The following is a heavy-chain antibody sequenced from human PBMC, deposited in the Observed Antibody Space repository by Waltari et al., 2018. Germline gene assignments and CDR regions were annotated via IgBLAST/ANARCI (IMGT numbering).Heavy chain of an antibody. CDR1: GCNLSSWS. V-gene: IGHV3-21*01. J-gene: IGHJ4*02. Sequence: EVQLVESGGGLVKPGGSLRLSCAASGCNLSSWSMNWVRQAPGKGLEWFSSISSSSYIYYADSVKGRFTISRDNAKNSLYLQMNSLRAEDTAVYYCARLRGRATADFDYWGQGTLVTVSS. CDR3: ARLRGRATADFDY. CDR2: ISSSSYI. D-gene: IGHD1-26*01.